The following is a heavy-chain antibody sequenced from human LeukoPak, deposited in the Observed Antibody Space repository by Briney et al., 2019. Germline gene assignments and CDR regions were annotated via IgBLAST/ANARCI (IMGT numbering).Heavy chain of an antibody. J-gene: IGHJ4*02. CDR2: TYYSGTT. D-gene: IGHD6-6*01. CDR1: GGSISSYY. Sequence: SETLSLTCTVSGGSISSYYWSWIRQPPGKGLEWIGYTYYSGTTYYNPSLKSRVTISVDTSKNQFSLELSSVTAADTAVYYCARYSSSSVYFDYWGQGTLVTVSS. V-gene: IGHV4-59*08. CDR3: ARYSSSSVYFDY.